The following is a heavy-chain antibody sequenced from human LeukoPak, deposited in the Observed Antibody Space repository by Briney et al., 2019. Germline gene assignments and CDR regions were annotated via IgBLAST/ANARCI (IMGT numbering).Heavy chain of an antibody. V-gene: IGHV3-48*04. Sequence: GGSLRLSCVASRFAFSSSSMNWVRQAPGKGLEWISYISSSSDTLYYADSVKGRFTISRDNAKNSLYLQMNSLRAEDTAVYYCARDGNCSSTSCYPGDYWGQGTLVTVSS. CDR3: ARDGNCSSTSCYPGDY. CDR2: ISSSSDTL. CDR1: RFAFSSSS. D-gene: IGHD2-2*01. J-gene: IGHJ4*02.